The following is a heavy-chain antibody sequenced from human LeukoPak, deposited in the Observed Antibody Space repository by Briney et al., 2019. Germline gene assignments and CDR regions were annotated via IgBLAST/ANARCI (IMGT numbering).Heavy chain of an antibody. V-gene: IGHV3-20*04. J-gene: IGHJ4*02. D-gene: IGHD5-18*01. CDR1: GFSFDDYG. CDR3: AREQSRGYNYDVYYFDY. Sequence: GGSLRLSCAASGFSFDDYGMSWVRQAPGKGLEWVSRINWNGGSTGYADSAKGRFTISRDNAKNSLYLQMNSLRAEDTALYYCAREQSRGYNYDVYYFDYWGQGTLVTVSS. CDR2: INWNGGST.